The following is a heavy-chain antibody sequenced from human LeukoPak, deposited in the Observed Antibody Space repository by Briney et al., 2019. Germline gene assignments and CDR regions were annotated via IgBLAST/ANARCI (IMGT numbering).Heavy chain of an antibody. CDR3: ARDVGDYVALRLFYYYGMDV. CDR1: GFTFSSYA. CDR2: ISYDGSNK. J-gene: IGHJ6*02. Sequence: GGSLRLSCAASGFTFSSYAMHWVRQAPGKGLEWVAVISYDGSNKYYADSVKGRFTISRDNSKNMLYLQMNSLRAEDTAVYYCARDVGDYVALRLFYYYGMDVWGQGTTVTVSS. V-gene: IGHV3-30-3*01. D-gene: IGHD4-17*01.